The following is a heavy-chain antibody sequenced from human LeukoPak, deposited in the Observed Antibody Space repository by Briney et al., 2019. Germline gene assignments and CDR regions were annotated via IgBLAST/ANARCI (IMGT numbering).Heavy chain of an antibody. Sequence: GGSLRLSCAASGFTFSDYYMSWIRQAPGKGLEWVSHISSTANTRYYADSVKGRFIISRDNSKNSLYLQMDSLRAEDTAVYHCARGGGYCTGGNCYLGHWGQGTLVTVSS. D-gene: IGHD2-15*01. CDR1: GFTFSDYY. CDR3: ARGGGYCTGGNCYLGH. V-gene: IGHV3-11*04. J-gene: IGHJ4*02. CDR2: ISSTANTR.